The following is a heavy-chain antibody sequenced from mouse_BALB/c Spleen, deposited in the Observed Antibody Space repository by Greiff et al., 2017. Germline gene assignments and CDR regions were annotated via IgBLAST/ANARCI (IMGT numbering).Heavy chain of an antibody. CDR2: INPSNGGT. D-gene: IGHD2-4*01. CDR3: TRFYDYDGYAMDY. CDR1: GYTFTSYY. Sequence: QVHVKQSGAELVKPGASVKLSCKASGYTFTSYYMYWVKQRPGQGLEWIGEINPSNGGTNFNEKFKSKATLTVDKSSSTAYMQLSSLTSEDSAVYYCTRFYDYDGYAMDYWGQGTSVTVSS. V-gene: IGHV1S81*02. J-gene: IGHJ4*01.